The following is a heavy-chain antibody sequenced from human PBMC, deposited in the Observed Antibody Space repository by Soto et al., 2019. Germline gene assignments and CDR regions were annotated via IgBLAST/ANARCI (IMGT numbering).Heavy chain of an antibody. CDR3: SRIPRGYSGYDQYYYGMDV. CDR2: IDPSDSYT. V-gene: IGHV5-10-1*01. J-gene: IGHJ6*02. D-gene: IGHD5-12*01. CDR1: GYSLTSYW. Sequence: GESLKSSFQGSGYSLTSYWIRWVRQMPGKVLDWMGRIDPSDSYTNYSPSFQGHVTISADKSISTAYLQWSSLKASDTAMYYCSRIPRGYSGYDQYYYGMDVWGQGTTVTVSS.